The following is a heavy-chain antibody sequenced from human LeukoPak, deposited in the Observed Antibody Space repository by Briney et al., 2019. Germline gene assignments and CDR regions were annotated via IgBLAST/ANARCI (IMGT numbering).Heavy chain of an antibody. CDR3: ARVDRFSPHFDV. CDR1: GFTFSSYS. Sequence: GGSLRLSCAASGFTFSSYSMNWVRQAPGKGLEWVANIKQDGSEKYYVDSVKGRFTISRDNAKNSLYLQMNSLRAEDTAVYYCARVDRFSPHFDVWGQGTLVTVSS. D-gene: IGHD3-3*01. V-gene: IGHV3-7*01. J-gene: IGHJ4*02. CDR2: IKQDGSEK.